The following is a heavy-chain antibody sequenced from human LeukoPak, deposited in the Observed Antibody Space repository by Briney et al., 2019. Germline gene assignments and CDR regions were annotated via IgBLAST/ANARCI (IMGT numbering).Heavy chain of an antibody. Sequence: PGGSLSLSCAASGFTVRSNYMSWVRQAPGKGLEWVSVIFGGGSTYYADSVKGRFTISRDNTKNTLYLQMNSLRAEDTAVYYCASGSTGWYRGFDYWGQGTLVTVSS. V-gene: IGHV3-53*01. CDR3: ASGSTGWYRGFDY. D-gene: IGHD6-19*01. CDR1: GFTVRSNY. CDR2: IFGGGST. J-gene: IGHJ4*02.